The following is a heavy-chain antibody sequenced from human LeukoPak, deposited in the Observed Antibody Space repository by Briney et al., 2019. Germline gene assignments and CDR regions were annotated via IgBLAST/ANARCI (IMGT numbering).Heavy chain of an antibody. J-gene: IGHJ3*02. CDR2: ISGSGGNT. D-gene: IGHD3-9*01. Sequence: GGSLRLSCAASGFTFSSYAMSWVRQAPGKGLEWVSAISGSGGNTYYADSVKGRFTISRDNSKNTLYLQMNSLRAEDTAVYYCAKGTVLRYFDWLGAFYTSGQRATVTVSS. CDR3: AKGTVLRYFDWLGAFYT. CDR1: GFTFSSYA. V-gene: IGHV3-23*01.